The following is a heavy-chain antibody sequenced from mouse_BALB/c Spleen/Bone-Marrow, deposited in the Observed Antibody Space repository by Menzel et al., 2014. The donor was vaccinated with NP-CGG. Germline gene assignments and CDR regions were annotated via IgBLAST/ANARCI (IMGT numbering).Heavy chain of an antibody. J-gene: IGHJ4*01. V-gene: IGHV3-6*02. D-gene: IGHD2-1*01. CDR2: ISFDGRN. CDR1: GYSITSGYY. Sequence: EVKLQESGPGLVKPSQSLSLTCSVTGYSITSGYYWNWIQQFPGNKLEWMGYISFDGRNDYSPSLKNRISITRDTSKNQFSLKLNSVTSEDTTRYYCSRGNYYSMDYWGQGISVTVSS. CDR3: SRGNYYSMDY.